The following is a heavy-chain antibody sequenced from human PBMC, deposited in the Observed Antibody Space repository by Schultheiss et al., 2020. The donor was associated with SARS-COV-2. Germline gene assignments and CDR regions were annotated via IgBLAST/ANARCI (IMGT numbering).Heavy chain of an antibody. D-gene: IGHD2-2*01. CDR1: GGSISSSDW. CDR3: ARYCSSPTCHGVFDF. V-gene: IGHV4/OR15-8*02. CDR2: ISHSGNT. Sequence: SETLSLTCVVSGGSISSSDWWSWVRQSPGKGLEWIGEISHSGNTNYNPSLKSRVTISIDKSKNQFSVNLSSVTAADTAIYYCARYCSSPTCHGVFDFWGQGTLVTVSS. J-gene: IGHJ4*02.